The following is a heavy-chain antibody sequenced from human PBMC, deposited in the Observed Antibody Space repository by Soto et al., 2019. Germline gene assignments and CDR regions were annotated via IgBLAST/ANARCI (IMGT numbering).Heavy chain of an antibody. CDR1: GFTLSNSG. CDR3: AKSTSGYGGASDF. D-gene: IGHD4-17*01. Sequence: WGSLRLSCEVSGFTLSNSGIHLFRHAPDKGLEWVATIAYEGKTANYADSAKGRFTISRDISKSTVYLQMNSLRREDTATYYCAKSTSGYGGASDFWGQGTVVTVSS. J-gene: IGHJ4*02. CDR2: IAYEGKTA. V-gene: IGHV3-30*18.